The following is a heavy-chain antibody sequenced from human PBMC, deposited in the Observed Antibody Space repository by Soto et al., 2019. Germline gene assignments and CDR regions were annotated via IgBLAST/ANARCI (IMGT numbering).Heavy chain of an antibody. J-gene: IGHJ6*01. D-gene: IGHD6-6*01. CDR2: IYPGDSDT. V-gene: IGHV5-51*01. Sequence: PGESLKISCKGSGYSFTSYWIGWVRQMPGKGLEWMGIIYPGDSDTRYSPSLQGQVTISADKSISTAYLQWSSLKASDTAMYYSARGPPLGGSSSLYFYGMDDGGPGTTV. CDR1: GYSFTSYW. CDR3: ARGPPLGGSSSLYFYGMDD.